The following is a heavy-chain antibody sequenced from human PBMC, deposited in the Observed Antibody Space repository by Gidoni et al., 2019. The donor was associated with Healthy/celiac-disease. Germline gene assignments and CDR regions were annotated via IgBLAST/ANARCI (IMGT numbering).Heavy chain of an antibody. V-gene: IGHV3-30*18. CDR1: GFTFSSYG. Sequence: QVQLVESGGGVVQPGRSLRLSCAASGFTFSSYGMHWVRQAPGKGLEWVAVISYDGSNKYYADSVKGRFTISRDNSKNTLYLQMNSLRAEDTAVYYCAKEMWLGPLGFDPWGQGTLVTVSS. D-gene: IGHD6-19*01. CDR2: ISYDGSNK. J-gene: IGHJ5*02. CDR3: AKEMWLGPLGFDP.